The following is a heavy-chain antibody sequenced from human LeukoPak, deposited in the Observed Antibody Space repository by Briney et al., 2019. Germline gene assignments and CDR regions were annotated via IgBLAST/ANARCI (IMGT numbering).Heavy chain of an antibody. Sequence: GASVKFSCKTSGYTFTIYYMHWVRQAPGQGLEWMGWINPTSGGTNYAQKFQDRVTMTRDTSISTAYMELSNLRSADTAVYYCARGLGSSSWTFDYWGQGALVTVSS. CDR2: INPTSGGT. J-gene: IGHJ4*02. CDR1: GYTFTIYY. V-gene: IGHV1-2*02. CDR3: ARGLGSSSWTFDY. D-gene: IGHD6-13*01.